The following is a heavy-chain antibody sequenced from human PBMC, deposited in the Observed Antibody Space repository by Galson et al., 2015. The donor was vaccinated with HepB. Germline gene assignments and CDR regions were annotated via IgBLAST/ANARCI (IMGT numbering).Heavy chain of an antibody. J-gene: IGHJ6*02. Sequence: SVKVSCKASGYTFTSYYMHWVRQAPGQGLEWMGIINPSGGSTSYAQKFQGRVTMTRDTSTSTVYMELSSLRSEDTAVYYCARDGAGEWFGEFEVYYYYGMDVWGQGTTVTVS. CDR3: ARDGAGEWFGEFEVYYYYGMDV. CDR2: INPSGGST. V-gene: IGHV1-46*01. CDR1: GYTFTSYY. D-gene: IGHD3-10*01.